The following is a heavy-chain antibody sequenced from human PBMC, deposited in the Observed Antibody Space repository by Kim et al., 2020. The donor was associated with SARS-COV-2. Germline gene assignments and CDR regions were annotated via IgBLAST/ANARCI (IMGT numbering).Heavy chain of an antibody. D-gene: IGHD3-10*01. J-gene: IGHJ3*02. CDR3: ARGKRGGWQRAFDI. CDR2: INHSGST. V-gene: IGHV4-34*01. Sequence: SETLSLTCAVYGGSFSGYYWSWIRQPPGKGLEWIGEINHSGSTNYNPSLKSRVTISVDTSKNQFSLKLSSVTAADTAVYYCARGKRGGWQRAFDIWGQGTMVTVSS. CDR1: GGSFSGYY.